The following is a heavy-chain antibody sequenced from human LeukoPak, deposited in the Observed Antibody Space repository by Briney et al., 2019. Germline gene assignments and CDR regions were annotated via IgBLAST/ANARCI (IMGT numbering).Heavy chain of an antibody. CDR1: GFTFSNYW. CDR3: TRSPLAAGGIAEY. D-gene: IGHD2-15*01. CDR2: IKQDGSEK. J-gene: IGHJ4*02. Sequence: HPGGSLRLSCAASGFTFSNYWVTWVRQAPGKGLEWVASIKQDGSEKNYVNSVKGRFTISRDNSKNSLYLQMYSLRAEDTAVYYCTRSPLAAGGIAEYWGQGTLVIVSS. V-gene: IGHV3-7*01.